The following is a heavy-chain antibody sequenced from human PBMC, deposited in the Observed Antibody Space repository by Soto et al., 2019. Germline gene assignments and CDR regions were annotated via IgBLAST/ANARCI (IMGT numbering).Heavy chain of an antibody. CDR3: ARVGGVGAPPGADY. CDR2: VIPVLGQA. D-gene: IGHD1-26*01. Sequence: QVQLVQSGAEVKRPGSSVKVSCKASGGIFSSYAISWLRQAPGQGLVWMGAVIPVLGQAYYAQALQDRVTITADESTRTAYMELSSLTSEDTAVYFCARVGGVGAPPGADYWGQGTLVTVSS. J-gene: IGHJ4*02. CDR1: GGIFSSYA. V-gene: IGHV1-69*01.